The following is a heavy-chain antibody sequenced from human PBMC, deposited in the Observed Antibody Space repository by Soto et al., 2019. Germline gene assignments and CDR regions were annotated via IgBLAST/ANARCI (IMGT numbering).Heavy chain of an antibody. J-gene: IGHJ4*02. V-gene: IGHV3-30*01. Sequence: AGSLTLSCVGSGFTFSNNAMHWVRQAPGKGLEWVAFISFDSRRRHNADAVKGRFNISRDNPRNTLFLHVNCPRADDTAVYYCAIGGVADSALDHWGQGTLVTVSS. CDR3: AIGGVADSALDH. D-gene: IGHD3-3*01. CDR1: GFTFSNNA. CDR2: ISFDSRRR.